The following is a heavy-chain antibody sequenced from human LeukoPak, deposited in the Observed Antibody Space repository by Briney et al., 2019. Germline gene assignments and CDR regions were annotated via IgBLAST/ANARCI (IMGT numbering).Heavy chain of an antibody. CDR3: ARDKGGAGGSYGFDY. V-gene: IGHV4-34*01. Sequence: SETLSLTCAVCGGSFSGYYWNWIRQSPGKGLEWIGEINHSGSTHYNPSLKSRVTISVDTSQKQFSLKLSSVTAADTAVYYCARDKGGAGGSYGFDYWGQGTLVTVSS. CDR1: GGSFSGYY. CDR2: INHSGST. J-gene: IGHJ4*02. D-gene: IGHD1-26*01.